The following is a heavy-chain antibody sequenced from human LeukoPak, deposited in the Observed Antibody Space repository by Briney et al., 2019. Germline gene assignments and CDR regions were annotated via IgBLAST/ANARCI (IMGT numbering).Heavy chain of an antibody. CDR2: IYYSGST. J-gene: IGHJ4*02. CDR3: ASRSTDSSGYYGDYFDY. V-gene: IGHV4-39*07. CDR1: GGSINSYY. Sequence: PSETLSLTCTVSGGSINSYYWGWIRQPPGKGLEWIGSIYYSGSTYYNPSLKSRVTISVDTSKNQFSLKLSSVTAADTAVYYCASRSTDSSGYYGDYFDYWGQGTLVTVSS. D-gene: IGHD3-22*01.